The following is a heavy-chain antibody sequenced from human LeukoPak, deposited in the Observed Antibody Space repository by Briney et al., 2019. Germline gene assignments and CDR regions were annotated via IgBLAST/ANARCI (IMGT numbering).Heavy chain of an antibody. CDR2: INPGGGNT. CDR1: GYTFTSYD. D-gene: IGHD5-24*01. Sequence: AASVKVSCKASGYTFTSYDINWVRQATGQGLEWMGLINPGGGNTNYAQNFQGRVTMTRDTSASTVYMELSSLRSEDTAIYYCARIRDGYNDAYDVWGQGTVVTVPS. V-gene: IGHV1-46*01. CDR3: ARIRDGYNDAYDV. J-gene: IGHJ3*01.